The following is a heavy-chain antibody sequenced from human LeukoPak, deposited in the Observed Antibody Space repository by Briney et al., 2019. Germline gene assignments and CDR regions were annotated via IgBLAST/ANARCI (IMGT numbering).Heavy chain of an antibody. Sequence: SETLSLTCAVYGGSFSGYCWSWIRQPPGKGLEWIGEINHSGSTNYNPSLKSRVTISVDTSKNQFSLKLSSVTAADTAVYYCARVDSSGWYRALDYWGQGTLVTVSS. CDR3: ARVDSSGWYRALDY. V-gene: IGHV4-34*01. J-gene: IGHJ4*02. CDR1: GGSFSGYC. D-gene: IGHD6-19*01. CDR2: INHSGST.